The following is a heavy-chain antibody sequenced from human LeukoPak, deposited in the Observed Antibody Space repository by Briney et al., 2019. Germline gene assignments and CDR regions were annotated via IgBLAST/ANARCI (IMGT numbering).Heavy chain of an antibody. V-gene: IGHV4-61*02. CDR1: GGSISSGSYY. CDR3: ARERPRLYSSSWYALPDY. D-gene: IGHD6-13*01. Sequence: SETLSLTCTVSGGSISSGSYYWSWIRQPAGKGLEWIGRIYTSGSTNYNPSLKSRVTISVDTSKNQFSLKLSSVTAADTAVYYCARERPRLYSSSWYALPDYWGQGTLVTVSS. CDR2: IYTSGST. J-gene: IGHJ4*02.